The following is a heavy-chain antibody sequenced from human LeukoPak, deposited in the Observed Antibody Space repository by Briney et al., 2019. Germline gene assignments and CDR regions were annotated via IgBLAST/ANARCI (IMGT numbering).Heavy chain of an antibody. CDR2: ISGSGGST. Sequence: GGSLRLSCAASGFTFSSYGMSWVRQAPGKGLEWVSAISGSGGSTYYADSVKGRFTISRDNSKNTLYLQMNSLRAEDTAVYYCAKVVVGATSRWFDPWGQGTLVTVSS. CDR3: AKVVVGATSRWFDP. V-gene: IGHV3-23*01. D-gene: IGHD1-26*01. CDR1: GFTFSSYG. J-gene: IGHJ5*02.